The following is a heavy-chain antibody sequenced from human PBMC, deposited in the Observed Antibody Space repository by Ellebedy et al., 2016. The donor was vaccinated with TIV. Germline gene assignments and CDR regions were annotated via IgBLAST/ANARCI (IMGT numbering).Heavy chain of an antibody. Sequence: MPSETLSLTCAVYGGSFSSYYWSWIRQPPGEGLEWIGEINHSGSPNYNPSLTSRVTISVDTSKNQFSLNLSSVTAADTAVYYCAREFYGPMYYFDYWGQGTLVTVSS. CDR2: INHSGSP. CDR3: AREFYGPMYYFDY. J-gene: IGHJ4*02. CDR1: GGSFSSYY. V-gene: IGHV4-34*01. D-gene: IGHD3-16*01.